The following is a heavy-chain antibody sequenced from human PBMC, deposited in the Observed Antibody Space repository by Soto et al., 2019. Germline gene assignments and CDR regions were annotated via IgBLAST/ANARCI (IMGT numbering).Heavy chain of an antibody. CDR2: IKPDGSTR. CDR1: GFTFSTYW. D-gene: IGHD6-19*01. J-gene: IGHJ4*02. Sequence: GGSLRLSCEASGFTFSTYWMSWIRQAPGKGLEWVGNIKPDGSTRYFVDSVQGRFTISRDNARNTVYLQMNSLRVEDTAVYYYMRDGHSGWHFDSWGQGALVTVSS. V-gene: IGHV3-7*01. CDR3: MRDGHSGWHFDS.